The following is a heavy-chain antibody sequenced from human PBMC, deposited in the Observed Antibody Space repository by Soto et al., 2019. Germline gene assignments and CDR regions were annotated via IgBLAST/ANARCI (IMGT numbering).Heavy chain of an antibody. D-gene: IGHD6-25*01. Sequence: SETLSLTCAVYGGSFSGYYWSWIRQPPGKGLEWIGEINHSGSTNYNPSLKSRVTISVDTSKNQFSLKLSSVTAADTAVYYCATGRRPSTKHNYFDYWGQGTLVTVSS. CDR3: ATGRRPSTKHNYFDY. J-gene: IGHJ4*02. CDR1: GGSFSGYY. V-gene: IGHV4-34*01. CDR2: INHSGST.